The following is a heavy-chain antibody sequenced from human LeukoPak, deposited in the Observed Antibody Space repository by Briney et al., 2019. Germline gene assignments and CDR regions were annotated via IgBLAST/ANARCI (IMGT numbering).Heavy chain of an antibody. CDR3: AGSTSGNYFNY. J-gene: IGHJ4*02. CDR1: GAAITNYY. D-gene: IGHD2-2*01. V-gene: IGHV4-59*01. CDR2: IYHSGSP. Sequence: SETLSFTCSVSGAAITNYYWSWIRQPPGKGLEWIGHIYHSGSPNYNPSLKSRVSISPDTSKNQFSLKLSSLTAADTAVYYCAGSTSGNYFNYWGQGTLVTVSS.